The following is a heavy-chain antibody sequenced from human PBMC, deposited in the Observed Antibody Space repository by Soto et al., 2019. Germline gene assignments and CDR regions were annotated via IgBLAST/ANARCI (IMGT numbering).Heavy chain of an antibody. V-gene: IGHV3-48*03. CDR1: GFTFSSYE. J-gene: IGHJ5*02. D-gene: IGHD5-12*01. CDR2: ISSSGSTI. Sequence: GGSLRLSCAASGFTFSSYEMNWVRQAPGKGLEWVSYISSSGSTIYYADSVKGRFTISRDNAKNSLYLQMNSLRAEDTAVYYCASLLLVDGYNAPPSWGQGTLVTVSS. CDR3: ASLLLVDGYNAPPS.